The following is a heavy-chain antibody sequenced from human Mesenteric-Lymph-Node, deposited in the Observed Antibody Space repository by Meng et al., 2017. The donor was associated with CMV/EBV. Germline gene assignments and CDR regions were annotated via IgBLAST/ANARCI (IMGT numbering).Heavy chain of an antibody. Sequence: GGPLRLSCAASGFTFSSYWMSWVRQAPGKGPEWVSYISSSGSVIYYGDSVKGRFTISRDNAKNSLYLQMNSLRAEDTAVYYCAKDLDGYNWGQGTLVTVSS. D-gene: IGHD5-12*01. CDR1: GFTFSSYW. CDR3: AKDLDGYN. V-gene: IGHV3-48*04. CDR2: ISSSGSVI. J-gene: IGHJ4*02.